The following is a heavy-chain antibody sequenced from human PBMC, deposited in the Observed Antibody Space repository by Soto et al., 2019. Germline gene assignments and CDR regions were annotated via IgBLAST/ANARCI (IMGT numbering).Heavy chain of an antibody. Sequence: QVQLVQSGAEVKKTGASVKVSCKASGSIFTGYYLHWVRQAPGQGLEWMGWINPHNGGTNYAQKFQGRVTMTRNTPTSTAYMEVNSLRFGDTAVYFCARVGSSGWGQGNLVTVSS. J-gene: IGHJ4*02. V-gene: IGHV1-2*02. CDR3: ARVGSSG. CDR1: GSIFTGYY. D-gene: IGHD3-10*01. CDR2: INPHNGGT.